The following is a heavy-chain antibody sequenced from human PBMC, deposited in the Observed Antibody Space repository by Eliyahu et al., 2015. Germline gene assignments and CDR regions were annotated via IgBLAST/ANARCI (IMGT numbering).Heavy chain of an antibody. Sequence: QLQLQESGPGLVKPSETLSLTCTVXGGSISSSSYYWGWIRQPPGKGLEWIGSIYYSGSTYYNPSLKSRVTISVDTSKNQFSLKLSSVTAADTAVYYCARFSGYEYYFDYWGQGTLVTVSS. V-gene: IGHV4-39*01. CDR2: IYYSGST. J-gene: IGHJ4*02. CDR3: ARFSGYEYYFDY. CDR1: GGSISSSSYY. D-gene: IGHD5-12*01.